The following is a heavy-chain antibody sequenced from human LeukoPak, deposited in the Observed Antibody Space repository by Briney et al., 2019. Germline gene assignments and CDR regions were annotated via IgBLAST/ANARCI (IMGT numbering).Heavy chain of an antibody. Sequence: GGSLRLSCAASGFTFSNYWMHWVRQAPGKGLVWVSRINSDGRSTNYADSVKGRFTISRDNAKNTLYLQMNSLRAEDTAVYYCTTEFKILYAFHWGQGTLVTVSS. V-gene: IGHV3-74*01. J-gene: IGHJ4*02. CDR1: GFTFSNYW. D-gene: IGHD2-8*01. CDR3: TTEFKILYAFH. CDR2: INSDGRST.